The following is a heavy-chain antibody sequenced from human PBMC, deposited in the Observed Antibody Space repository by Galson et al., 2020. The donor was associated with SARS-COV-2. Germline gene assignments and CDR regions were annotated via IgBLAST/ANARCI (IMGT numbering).Heavy chain of an antibody. CDR1: GGSISSYY. Sequence: SETLSLTCTVSGGSISSYYWSWIRQPPGKGLEWIGYIYYSGSTNYNPSLKSRVTISVDTSKNQFSLKLSSVTAADTAVYYCARDLGSPPSYYYGMDVWGQGTTVTVSS. CDR2: IYYSGST. J-gene: IGHJ6*02. V-gene: IGHV4-59*13. CDR3: ARDLGSPPSYYYGMDV. D-gene: IGHD2-15*01.